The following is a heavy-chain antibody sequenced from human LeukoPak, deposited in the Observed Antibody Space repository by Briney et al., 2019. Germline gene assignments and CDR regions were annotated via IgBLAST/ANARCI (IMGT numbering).Heavy chain of an antibody. V-gene: IGHV1-18*01. J-gene: IGHJ4*02. CDR2: ISAYNGNT. CDR1: GYTFTSYG. Sequence: ASVKVSCKASGYTFTSYGISWVRQAPGQGLEWMGWISAYNGNTNYAQKLQGRVTMTTDTSTSTAYMELRSLRSDDTAVYYCAREPQYSGSFPHSDYWGQGTLVTVSS. D-gene: IGHD1-26*01. CDR3: AREPQYSGSFPHSDY.